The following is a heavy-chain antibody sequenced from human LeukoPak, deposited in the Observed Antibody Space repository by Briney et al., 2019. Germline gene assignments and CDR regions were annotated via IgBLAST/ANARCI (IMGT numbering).Heavy chain of an antibody. Sequence: GRSLRLSCAASGFTFTNYGMHWVRQAPGKGLEWVAVISYDGSNKYYTDSVKGRFTISRDNSKNTLYLQMNSLRAEDTAVYYCAKDRTAGYDGLVDYWGQGTLVTVSS. CDR1: GFTFTNYG. CDR2: ISYDGSNK. D-gene: IGHD5-12*01. V-gene: IGHV3-30*18. CDR3: AKDRTAGYDGLVDY. J-gene: IGHJ4*02.